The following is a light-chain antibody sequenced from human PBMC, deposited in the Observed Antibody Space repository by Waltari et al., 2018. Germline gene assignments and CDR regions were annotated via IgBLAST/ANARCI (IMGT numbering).Light chain of an antibody. J-gene: IGLJ2*01. CDR2: EVS. CDR1: SSDVGRYNL. Sequence: QSALTQPASVSGSPGQSITISFTGTSSDVGRYNLVPWYQQHPGKAPKLMIYEVSKRPSGVSNRFSGSKSGNTASLTISGLQAEDEADYYCCSYAGSSTFVVFGGGTKLTVL. CDR3: CSYAGSSTFVV. V-gene: IGLV2-23*02.